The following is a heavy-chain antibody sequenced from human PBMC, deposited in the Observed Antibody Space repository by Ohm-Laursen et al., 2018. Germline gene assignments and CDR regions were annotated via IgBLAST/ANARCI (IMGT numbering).Heavy chain of an antibody. Sequence: SLRLSCVASGFNFNTYQLNWVRQASGKGLAWVANIHYSRTSLIYHADSVIGRFTISRDNAKNSLFLKMNSLRADDTAIYYCARRIPLYGMDVWGQGTTVTVSS. V-gene: IGHV3-48*03. CDR2: IHYSRTSLI. D-gene: IGHD2-2*02. J-gene: IGHJ6*02. CDR3: ARRIPLYGMDV. CDR1: GFNFNTYQ.